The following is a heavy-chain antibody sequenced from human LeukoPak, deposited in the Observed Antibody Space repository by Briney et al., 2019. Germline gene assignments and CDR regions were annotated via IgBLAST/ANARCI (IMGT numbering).Heavy chain of an antibody. D-gene: IGHD2-15*01. CDR3: ARPYCSGGSCHDYFDY. J-gene: IGHJ4*02. Sequence: ASVKVSCKASGYTFTGYYIHYIRQAPGQGLEWMGWINPYTGGTNYAQKFQGRVTMTRATSISTAYMDLSRLRSDDTAVYYCARPYCSGGSCHDYFDYWGQGTLVTVSS. CDR2: INPYTGGT. V-gene: IGHV1-2*02. CDR1: GYTFTGYY.